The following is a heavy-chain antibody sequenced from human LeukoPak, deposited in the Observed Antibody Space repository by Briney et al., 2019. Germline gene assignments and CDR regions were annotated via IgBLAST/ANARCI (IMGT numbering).Heavy chain of an antibody. CDR3: ARVEQQLVYFDY. V-gene: IGHV4-34*01. D-gene: IGHD6-13*01. J-gene: IGHJ4*02. Sequence: SETPSLTCAVYGGSFSGYYWSWIRQPPGKGLEWIGEINHSGSTNYNPSLKSRVTISVDTSKNQFSLKLSSVTAADTAVYYCARVEQQLVYFDYWGQGTLATVSS. CDR2: INHSGST. CDR1: GGSFSGYY.